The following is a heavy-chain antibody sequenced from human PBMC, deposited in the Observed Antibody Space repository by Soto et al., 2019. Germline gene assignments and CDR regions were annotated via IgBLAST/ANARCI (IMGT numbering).Heavy chain of an antibody. D-gene: IGHD3-16*01. CDR3: ARVARGAWGVFDP. CDR2: IDYDGGTT. CDR1: GFTFSSYW. Sequence: EVQLVESGGGLVQPGGSLRLSCAASGFTFSSYWMHWVRQAPGKGLEWVSRIDYDGGTTSYADSVKGRFTISRDNAKNTLYLQMSSLTGEDTAVYYCARVARGAWGVFDPWGQGTLVTVS. J-gene: IGHJ5*02. V-gene: IGHV3-74*01.